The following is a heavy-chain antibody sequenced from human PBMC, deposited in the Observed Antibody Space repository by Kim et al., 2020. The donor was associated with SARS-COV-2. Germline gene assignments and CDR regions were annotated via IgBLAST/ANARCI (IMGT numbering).Heavy chain of an antibody. CDR3: ARGGWRYFDWPDAFDI. V-gene: IGHV4-34*01. CDR2: INHSGST. J-gene: IGHJ3*02. D-gene: IGHD3-9*01. Sequence: SETLSLTCAVYGGSFSGYYWSWIRQPPGKGLEWIGEINHSGSTNYNPSLKSRVTISVDTSKNQFSLKLSSVTAADTAVYYCARGGWRYFDWPDAFDIWCQGTMVTVSS. CDR1: GGSFSGYY.